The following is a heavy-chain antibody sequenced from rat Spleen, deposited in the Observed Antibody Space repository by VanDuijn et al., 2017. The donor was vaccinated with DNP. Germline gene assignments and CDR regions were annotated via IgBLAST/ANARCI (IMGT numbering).Heavy chain of an antibody. Sequence: EVQLVESGGGLVQPGRSLKLSCAASGFTFRNSGMAWVRQTPTKGLEWVASISTGGGNTYYRDSVKGRFTISRDNAKSCLYLHMNSLKSEDTATYYCARQRVMYTTATGFAYWGQGTLVTVSS. CDR1: GFTFRNSG. CDR2: ISTGGGNT. D-gene: IGHD1-6*01. J-gene: IGHJ3*01. CDR3: ARQRVMYTTATGFAY. V-gene: IGHV5S13*01.